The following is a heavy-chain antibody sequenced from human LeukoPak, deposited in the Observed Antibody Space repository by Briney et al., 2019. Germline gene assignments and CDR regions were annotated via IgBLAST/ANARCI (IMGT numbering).Heavy chain of an antibody. CDR2: ISGGGGST. D-gene: IGHD4-17*01. CDR3: AKVARTYGADY. J-gene: IGHJ4*02. V-gene: IGHV3-23*01. Sequence: AGGSLRLSCAASGFTFSSYAMSWVRQAPGKGREWVSAISGGGGSTYYADSVKGPFTISRDNSKNTVYLRMNSLGAEDTAVYYCAKVARTYGADYWGQGTLVTVSS. CDR1: GFTFSSYA.